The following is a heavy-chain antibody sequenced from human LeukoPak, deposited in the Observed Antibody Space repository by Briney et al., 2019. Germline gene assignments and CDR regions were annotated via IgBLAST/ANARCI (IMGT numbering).Heavy chain of an antibody. CDR3: ATLVYSSSWYVDGVDV. Sequence: ASVKVSCKASGYTFTSYAMNWVRQAPGQGLEWMGWINTNTGNPTYAQGFTGRFVFSLDTSVSTAYLQISSLKAEDTAVYYCATLVYSSSWYVDGVDVWGQGTTVTVSS. D-gene: IGHD6-13*01. V-gene: IGHV7-4-1*02. CDR2: INTNTGNP. J-gene: IGHJ6*02. CDR1: GYTFTSYA.